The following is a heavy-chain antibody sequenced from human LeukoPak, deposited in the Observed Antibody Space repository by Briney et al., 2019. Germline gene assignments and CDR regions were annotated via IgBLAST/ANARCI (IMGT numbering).Heavy chain of an antibody. CDR3: TRARAGWQWLAMIDY. CDR2: ISAYNGNT. D-gene: IGHD6-19*01. Sequence: ASVKGSCKASGYTFTSYGISWVRQAPGQGLEWMGWISAYNGNTNYAQKLQGRVTMTTDTSTSTAYMELRSLRSDDTAVYYCTRARAGWQWLAMIDYWGQGTLVTVSS. CDR1: GYTFTSYG. J-gene: IGHJ4*02. V-gene: IGHV1-18*01.